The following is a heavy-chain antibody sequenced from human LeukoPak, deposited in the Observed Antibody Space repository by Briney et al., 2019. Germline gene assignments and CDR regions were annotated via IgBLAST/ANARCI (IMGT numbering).Heavy chain of an antibody. J-gene: IGHJ5*02. D-gene: IGHD2-2*01. Sequence: LSGGSLRLSCAASGFTFSSFAMSWVRQAPGKGLEGVSGISGSGGSTYYADSVKGRFTISRDNSKNTLYLQMNSLRAEDTAVYYCMKDPTGCSSTGCHNWFDPWGQGTLVTVSS. V-gene: IGHV3-23*01. CDR2: ISGSGGST. CDR1: GFTFSSFA. CDR3: MKDPTGCSSTGCHNWFDP.